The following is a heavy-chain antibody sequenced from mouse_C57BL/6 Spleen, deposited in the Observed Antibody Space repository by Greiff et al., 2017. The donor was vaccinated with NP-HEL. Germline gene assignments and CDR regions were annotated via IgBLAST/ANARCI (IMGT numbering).Heavy chain of an antibody. D-gene: IGHD4-1*01. CDR1: GYTFTDYY. J-gene: IGHJ4*01. V-gene: IGHV1-76*01. Sequence: VQLQQSGAELVRPGASVKLSCKASGYTFTDYYINWVKQRPGQGLEWIARIYPGSGNTYYNEKFKGKATLTAEKSSSTAYMQLSSLTSEDSAVYFCARESTTNWDGCAMDYWGQGTSVTVSS. CDR3: ARESTTNWDGCAMDY. CDR2: IYPGSGNT.